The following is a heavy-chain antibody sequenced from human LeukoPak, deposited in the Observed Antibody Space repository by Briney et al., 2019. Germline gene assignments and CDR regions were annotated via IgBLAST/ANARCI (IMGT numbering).Heavy chain of an antibody. J-gene: IGHJ4*02. CDR2: IYPGDSDT. D-gene: IGHD7-27*01. CDR3: ARTGPTTNVYFDY. Sequence: GESLKISCKGSGYSFTSYWIGWGRQMPGKGLEWMGIIYPGDSDTRYSPSFQGQVTISADKSISTAYLQWSSLKASDTAMYYCARTGPTTNVYFDYWGQGTLVTVSS. V-gene: IGHV5-51*01. CDR1: GYSFTSYW.